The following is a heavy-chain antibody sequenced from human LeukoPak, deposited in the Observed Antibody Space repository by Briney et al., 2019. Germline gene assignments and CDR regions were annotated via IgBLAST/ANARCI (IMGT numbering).Heavy chain of an antibody. CDR3: AKDGDYYDPLPDAFDI. Sequence: GGSLRLSCAASGFTFSSYAMSWVRQAPGKGLEWVANIKQNGREIYYVDSVRGRFTISRDNSKNTLYLQMNSLRAEDTAVYYCAKDGDYYDPLPDAFDIWGQGTMVTVSS. CDR1: GFTFSSYA. CDR2: IKQNGREI. V-gene: IGHV3-7*01. J-gene: IGHJ3*02. D-gene: IGHD3-22*01.